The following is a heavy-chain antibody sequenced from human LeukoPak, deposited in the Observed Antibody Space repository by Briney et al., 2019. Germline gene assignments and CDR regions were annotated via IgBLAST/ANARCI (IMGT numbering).Heavy chain of an antibody. V-gene: IGHV3-30*18. CDR2: ISDDGTDK. J-gene: IGHJ3*02. CDR1: RFTFSSYG. Sequence: GGSLRLSCAASRFTFSSYGIHWVRQAPGKGLEWVAAISDDGTDKFYAESVKGRFTISRDNSKNTLFPQMNSLRPEDTAVYYCAKISSSGSNLGAFDIWGQGTMVTVSS. D-gene: IGHD1-26*01. CDR3: AKISSSGSNLGAFDI.